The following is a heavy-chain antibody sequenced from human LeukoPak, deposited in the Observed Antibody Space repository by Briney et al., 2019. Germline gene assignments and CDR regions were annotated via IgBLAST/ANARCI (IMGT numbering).Heavy chain of an antibody. CDR2: IYYSGST. CDR1: GGSISSYY. CDR3: ARARPYDFWSGYSENAFDT. Sequence: SETLSLTCTVSGGSISSYYWSWIRQPPGKGLEWIGYIYYSGSTNYNPSLKSRVTISVDTSENQFSLKLSSVTAADTAVYYCARARPYDFWSGYSENAFDTWGQGTMVTVS. J-gene: IGHJ3*02. V-gene: IGHV4-59*01. D-gene: IGHD3-3*01.